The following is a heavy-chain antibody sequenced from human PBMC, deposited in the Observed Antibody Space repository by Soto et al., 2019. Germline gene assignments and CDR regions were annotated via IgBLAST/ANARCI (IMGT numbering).Heavy chain of an antibody. J-gene: IGHJ6*02. CDR3: ARSIAVAGTYYYYGMDV. CDR1: GGSISSGGYS. D-gene: IGHD6-19*01. Sequence: PSETLYLTCAVSGGSISSGGYSLRWLRQPPGKGLEWIGYIYHSGSTYYNPSLKSRVTISVDRSKNQFSLKLSSVTAADTAVYYCARSIAVAGTYYYYGMDVWGQGTTVTVSS. V-gene: IGHV4-30-2*01. CDR2: IYHSGST.